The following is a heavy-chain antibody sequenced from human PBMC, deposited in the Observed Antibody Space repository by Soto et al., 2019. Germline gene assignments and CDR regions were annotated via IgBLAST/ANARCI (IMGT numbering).Heavy chain of an antibody. Sequence: ASVKVSCKASGYTFTSYAMHWVRQAPGQRLEWMGWINAGNGNTKYSQKLQGRVTITRDTSASTAYMELSSLRSEDTAVYYCASGYCSSTSCTRYYYYYYGMDVWGQGTTVTVSS. J-gene: IGHJ6*02. D-gene: IGHD2-2*03. CDR3: ASGYCSSTSCTRYYYYYYGMDV. CDR1: GYTFTSYA. CDR2: INAGNGNT. V-gene: IGHV1-3*01.